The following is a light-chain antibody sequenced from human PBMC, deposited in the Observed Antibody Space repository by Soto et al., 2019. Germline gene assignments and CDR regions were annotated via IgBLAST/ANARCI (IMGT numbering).Light chain of an antibody. J-gene: IGKJ1*01. Sequence: EIVLTQSPGTLSLSPGERATLSCRASQSVGSTYLAWYQHKPGQAPRLLIYGASSRATGIPDRFSGSGSGTDFTLTISRLEPEDFAVYYCQQYGTSPVTFGQGTKVEIK. CDR1: QSVGSTY. CDR2: GAS. CDR3: QQYGTSPVT. V-gene: IGKV3-20*01.